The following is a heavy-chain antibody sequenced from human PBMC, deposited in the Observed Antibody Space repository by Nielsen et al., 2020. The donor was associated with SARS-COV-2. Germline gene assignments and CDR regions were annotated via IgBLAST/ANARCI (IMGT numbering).Heavy chain of an antibody. V-gene: IGHV1-46*01. J-gene: IGHJ4*02. CDR3: AREGVDSCYYY. CDR2: INPSGGST. D-gene: IGHD2-2*01. CDR1: GYMVTELS. Sequence: ASVKVSCKVSGYMVTELSMHWVRQAPGQGLEWMGIINPSGGSTSYAQKFQGRVTMTRDTSTSTVYMELSSLRSEDTAVYYCAREGVDSCYYYWGQGTLVTVSS.